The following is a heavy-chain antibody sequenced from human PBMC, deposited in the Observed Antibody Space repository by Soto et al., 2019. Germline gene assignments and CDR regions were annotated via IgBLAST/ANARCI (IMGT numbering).Heavy chain of an antibody. CDR2: ISYDGSNK. CDR3: ARDIAVTSFSEFGVAPYYYYYGMDV. D-gene: IGHD6-19*01. V-gene: IGHV3-30-3*01. CDR1: GFTFSSYA. J-gene: IGHJ6*02. Sequence: QVQLVESGGGVVQPGRSLRLSCAASGFTFSSYAMHWVRQAPGKGLEWVAVISYDGSNKYYADSVKGRFTISRDNSKNTLYLQMNSLRAEDTAVYYCARDIAVTSFSEFGVAPYYYYYGMDVWGQGTTVTVSS.